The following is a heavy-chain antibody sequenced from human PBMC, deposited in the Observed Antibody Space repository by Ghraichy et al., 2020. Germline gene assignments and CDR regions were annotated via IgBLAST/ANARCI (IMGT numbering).Heavy chain of an antibody. Sequence: LRLSCTVSGGSISSGDYYWSWIRQPPGKGLEWIGYIYYSGSTYYNPSLKSRVTISVDTSKNQFSLKLSSGTAADTAVYYCARAPDYYDSSGYDIWGQGTMVTVSS. V-gene: IGHV4-30-4*08. J-gene: IGHJ3*02. D-gene: IGHD3-22*01. CDR2: IYYSGST. CDR1: GGSISSGDYY. CDR3: ARAPDYYDSSGYDI.